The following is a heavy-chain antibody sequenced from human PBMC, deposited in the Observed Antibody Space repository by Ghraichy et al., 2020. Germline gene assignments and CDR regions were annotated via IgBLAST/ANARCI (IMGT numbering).Heavy chain of an antibody. Sequence: GGSLRLSCAASGITVSSNYMSWVRQAPGKGLEWVSVIFSGGGSTVYAESVKGRFLISRDNSKNTVYLQMNSLRADDTAVYYCTRQPPGAVVTVATPGYWGPGTLVPVSS. CDR1: GITVSSNY. CDR2: IFSGGGST. D-gene: IGHD2-21*02. CDR3: TRQPPGAVVTVATPGY. V-gene: IGHV3-66*04. J-gene: IGHJ4*03.